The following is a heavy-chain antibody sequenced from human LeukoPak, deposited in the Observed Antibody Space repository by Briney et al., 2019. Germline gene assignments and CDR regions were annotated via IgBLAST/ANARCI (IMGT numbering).Heavy chain of an antibody. CDR2: INHSGST. J-gene: IGHJ6*02. CDR3: ARGPSMVRGVIGYYYYYGMDV. D-gene: IGHD3-10*01. V-gene: IGHV4-34*01. Sequence: SETLSLACAVYGGSFSGYYWSWIRQPPGKGLEWIGEINHSGSTNYNPSLKSRVTISVDTSKNQFSLKLSSVTAADTAVYYCARGPSMVRGVIGYYYYYGMDVWGQGTMVTVSS. CDR1: GGSFSGYY.